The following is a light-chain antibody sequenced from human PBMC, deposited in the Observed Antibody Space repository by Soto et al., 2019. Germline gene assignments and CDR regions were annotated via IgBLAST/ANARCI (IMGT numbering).Light chain of an antibody. CDR1: NSNIGSHT. J-gene: IGLJ1*01. CDR3: ATWDDSLNACV. CDR2: NNN. V-gene: IGLV1-44*01. Sequence: QAVVTQPPSASGTPGQRVTISCSGGNSNIGSHTVNWYQQLPGTAPKLLVYNNNQRPSGVPDRFSGSKSGTSSSLAISGLQSDDEADYYCATWDDSLNACVFGTGTKLTVL.